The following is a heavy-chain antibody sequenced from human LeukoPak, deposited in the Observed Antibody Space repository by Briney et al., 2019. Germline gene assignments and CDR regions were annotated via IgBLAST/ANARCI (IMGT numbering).Heavy chain of an antibody. CDR3: ARGEGNYFDY. J-gene: IGHJ4*02. V-gene: IGHV4-4*07. CDR1: GGSISSYY. Sequence: SETLSLTCTVSGGSISSYYWTWIRQPAGKGLEWIGRITTSGNTNYTPSLKSRVTMSVDTSRNQFSLKLTSVTAADAAVYYCARGEGNYFDYWGQGALVTVSS. CDR2: ITTSGNT.